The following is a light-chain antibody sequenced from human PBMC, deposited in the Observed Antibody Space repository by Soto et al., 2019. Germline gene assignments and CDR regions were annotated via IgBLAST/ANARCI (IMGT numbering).Light chain of an antibody. V-gene: IGLV2-14*01. J-gene: IGLJ1*01. CDR2: DVS. CDR1: SSDFGGYNY. Sequence: QSVLTQPASVSGSPGQSITTSCTGTSSDFGGYNYVSWYQQHPGKAPKLMIYDVSNRPSGVSNRFSGSKSGNTASLTISGLQAEDEADYYCSSYTSSSILYVFGTGTKVTVL. CDR3: SSYTSSSILYV.